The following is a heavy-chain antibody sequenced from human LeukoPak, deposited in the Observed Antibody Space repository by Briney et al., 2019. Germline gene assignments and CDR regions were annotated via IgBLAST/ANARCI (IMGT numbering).Heavy chain of an antibody. CDR1: GGSISSGSYY. D-gene: IGHD1-26*01. CDR3: ARDPRVDSGYFDY. J-gene: IGHJ4*02. V-gene: IGHV4-61*02. Sequence: SEPLSLTCTVSGGSISSGSYYWSWIRQPAGKGLEWIGRIYTSGSTNYNPSLKSRVTISVDTSKNQFSLKLSSVTAADTAVYYCARDPRVDSGYFDYWGQGTLVTVSS. CDR2: IYTSGST.